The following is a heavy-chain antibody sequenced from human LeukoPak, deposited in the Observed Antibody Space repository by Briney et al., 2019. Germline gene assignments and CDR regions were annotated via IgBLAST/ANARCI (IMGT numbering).Heavy chain of an antibody. CDR1: GGSIISGDYY. J-gene: IGHJ3*02. CDR2: IYYSGST. V-gene: IGHV4-30-4*01. Sequence: TLSLTCTVSGGSIISGDYYWSWIRQPPGKGLEWIGYIYYSGSTYYNPSLKSRVTISVDTSKNQFSLKLSSVTAADTAVYYCARDTQYYDFWSGYPKRHDAFDIWGQGTMVTVSS. CDR3: ARDTQYYDFWSGYPKRHDAFDI. D-gene: IGHD3-3*01.